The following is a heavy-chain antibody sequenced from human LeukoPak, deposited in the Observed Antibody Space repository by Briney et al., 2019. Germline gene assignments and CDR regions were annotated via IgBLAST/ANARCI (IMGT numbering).Heavy chain of an antibody. V-gene: IGHV4-39*01. J-gene: IGHJ4*02. D-gene: IGHD3-9*01. CDR1: GGSISSSSYY. Sequence: PSETLSLTCTVSGGSISSSSYYWGWIRQPPGKGLEWIGSIYYSGSTYYNPSLKSRVTMSVDTSKNQFSLKLSSVTAADTAVYYCASYDILTGYYRIDYWGQGTLVTVSS. CDR2: IYYSGST. CDR3: ASYDILTGYYRIDY.